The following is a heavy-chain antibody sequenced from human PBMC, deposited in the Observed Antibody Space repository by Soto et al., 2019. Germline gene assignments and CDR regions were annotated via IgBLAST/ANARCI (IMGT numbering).Heavy chain of an antibody. J-gene: IGHJ3*02. V-gene: IGHV5-51*01. D-gene: IGHD2-15*01. CDR3: ARCTRYCSGGSCYSDAFDI. CDR1: GYSFTSYW. Sequence: GESLKISCKGSGYSFTSYWIGWVRQMPGKGLEWMGIIYPGDSDTRYSPSFQGQVTISADKSISTAYLQWSSLKASGTAMYYCARCTRYCSGGSCYSDAFDIWGQGTMVTVSS. CDR2: IYPGDSDT.